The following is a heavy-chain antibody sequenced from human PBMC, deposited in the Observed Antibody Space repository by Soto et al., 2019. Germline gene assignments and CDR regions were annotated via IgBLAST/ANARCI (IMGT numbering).Heavy chain of an antibody. J-gene: IGHJ6*02. CDR2: IWYDGSNK. CDR3: AQDGGSWDYYYYGMDV. D-gene: IGHD2-15*01. V-gene: IGHV3-33*06. Sequence: QVQLVESGGGVFHPGRSLRLSCAASGFTFSSYGMHWFRQAPGKGLEWVAVIWYDGSNKYYADSVKGRFTISRDNSKNALDLQMNSLRAEDTAVYYCAQDGGSWDYYYYGMDVWGQGTTVTVSS. CDR1: GFTFSSYG.